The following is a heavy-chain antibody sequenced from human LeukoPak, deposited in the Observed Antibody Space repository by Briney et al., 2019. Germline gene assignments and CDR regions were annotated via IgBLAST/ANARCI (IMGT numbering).Heavy chain of an antibody. CDR1: GYTLTELS. Sequence: ASVKVSCKVSGYTLTELSMHWVRQAPGKGLEWMGGFDPEDGETIYAQKFQGRVTMTEDTSTDTAYMELSSLRSEDTAVYYCATQYYYDSRDPSGYFQHWGQGTLVTVSS. CDR2: FDPEDGET. J-gene: IGHJ1*01. V-gene: IGHV1-24*01. D-gene: IGHD3-22*01. CDR3: ATQYYYDSRDPSGYFQH.